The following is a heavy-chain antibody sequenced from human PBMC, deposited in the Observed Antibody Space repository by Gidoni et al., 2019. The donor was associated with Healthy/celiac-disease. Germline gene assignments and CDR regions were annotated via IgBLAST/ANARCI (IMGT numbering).Heavy chain of an antibody. CDR2: INHSGST. D-gene: IGHD3-3*01. J-gene: IGHJ4*02. Sequence: QVQLQQWGAGLLKPSETLSLTCAVYGGSFSGYYWSWIRQPPGKGLEWIGEINHSGSTNYNPSLKSRVTISVDTSKNQFSLKLSSVTAADTAVYYCARGRKYYDFWSGYPSHFDYWGQGTLVTVSS. CDR1: GGSFSGYY. CDR3: ARGRKYYDFWSGYPSHFDY. V-gene: IGHV4-34*01.